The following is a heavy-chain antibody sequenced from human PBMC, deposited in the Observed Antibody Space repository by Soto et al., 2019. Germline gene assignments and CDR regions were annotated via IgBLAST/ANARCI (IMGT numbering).Heavy chain of an antibody. D-gene: IGHD6-19*01. CDR1: GFTFSSYG. J-gene: IGHJ4*02. V-gene: IGHV3-30*18. CDR3: ANMPSSPFDY. Sequence: RSLSLSCAASGFTFSSYGMHWVRQAPGKGREWVAVISYDGSKKYYADSVKGRFTISRDNSKNTLYLQMNSLRAEDTAVYYCANMPSSPFDYWGQGTLVTVSS. CDR2: ISYDGSKK.